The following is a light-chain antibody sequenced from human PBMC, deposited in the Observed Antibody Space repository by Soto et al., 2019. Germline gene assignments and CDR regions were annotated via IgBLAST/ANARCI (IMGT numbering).Light chain of an antibody. CDR3: QQTYSTPPTT. J-gene: IGKJ5*01. Sequence: DIQMTQSPSSLSASVGDRVTITCRASQRISSFLNWYQQKPGKAPNLLIYTTSRLQSGVPSRFSGSGSGTDFTLTINNLQPEDFATYYCQQTYSTPPTTFGQGTRLEIK. CDR2: TTS. CDR1: QRISSF. V-gene: IGKV1-39*01.